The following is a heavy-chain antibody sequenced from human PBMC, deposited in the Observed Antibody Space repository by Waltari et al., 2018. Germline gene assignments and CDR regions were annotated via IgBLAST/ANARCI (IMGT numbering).Heavy chain of an antibody. CDR3: TYFDY. Sequence: QVQLVESGGGVVQPGRSLRLSCAASGFTFSSYGMHWVRQAPGKGLGWVEVIWYDGSNKYYADSVKGRFTISRDNSKNTLYLQMNSLRAEDTAVYYCTYFDYWGQGTLVTVSS. J-gene: IGHJ4*02. CDR2: IWYDGSNK. V-gene: IGHV3-33*01. CDR1: GFTFSSYG.